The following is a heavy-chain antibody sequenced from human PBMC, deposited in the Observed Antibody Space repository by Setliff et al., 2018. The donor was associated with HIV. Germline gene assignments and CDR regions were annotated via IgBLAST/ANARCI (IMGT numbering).Heavy chain of an antibody. CDR2: VSYTGTT. CDR3: ARLSTTSRDFDS. Sequence: LSLTCTASYDTISTADYYWSWIRQPPGKGLEWIGFVSYTGTTRYSPSLKSRITISIDTSKNQFSLQLSSVTAADTAVYYCARLSTTSRDFDSWGQGTLVTVSS. CDR1: YDTISTADYY. D-gene: IGHD3-10*01. V-gene: IGHV4-30-4*01. J-gene: IGHJ4*02.